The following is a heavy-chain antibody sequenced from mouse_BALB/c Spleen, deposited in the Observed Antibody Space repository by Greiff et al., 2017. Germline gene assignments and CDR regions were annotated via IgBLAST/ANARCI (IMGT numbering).Heavy chain of an antibody. CDR3: ARSRGNYLFAY. V-gene: IGHV1S127*01. J-gene: IGHJ3*01. CDR2: IDPSDSET. Sequence: QVQLQQSGPQLVRPGASVKISCKASGYSFTSYWMHWVKQRPGQGLEWIGMIDPSDSETRLNQKFKDKATLTVDKSSSTAYMQLSSPTSEDSAVYYCARSRGNYLFAYWGQGTLVTVSA. CDR1: GYSFTSYW. D-gene: IGHD2-1*01.